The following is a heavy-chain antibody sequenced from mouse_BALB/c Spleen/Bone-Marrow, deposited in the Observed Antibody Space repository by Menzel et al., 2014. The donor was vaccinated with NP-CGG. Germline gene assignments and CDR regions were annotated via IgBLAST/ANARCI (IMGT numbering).Heavy chain of an antibody. CDR1: GFSLTSYG. J-gene: IGHJ4*01. D-gene: IGHD2-12*01. Sequence: QVQLQQSGPGLVAPSQSLSITCTVSGFSLTSYGVHWVRQPPGKGLEWLVVIWSDGSTTYNSALKSRLNISKDNSKSQVFLKMNSLQTDDTAMYYCARSSPTTWAMDYWGQGTSVTVSP. CDR3: ARSSPTTWAMDY. V-gene: IGHV2-6*02. CDR2: IWSDGST.